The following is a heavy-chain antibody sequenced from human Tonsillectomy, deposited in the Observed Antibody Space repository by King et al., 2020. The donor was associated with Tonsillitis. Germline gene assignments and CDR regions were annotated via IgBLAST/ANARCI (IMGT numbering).Heavy chain of an antibody. V-gene: IGHV3-23*01. CDR3: AKVEGQWLILWEYYFHY. CDR2: ITFTGDTT. J-gene: IGHJ4*02. D-gene: IGHD6-19*01. Sequence: ESGGGLGQPGGSLRLSCTTSGFTFSNYAMSWVRQAPGKGLEWVSTITFTGDTTYYADSVKGRFTISRDNSKNTLFLQMNSLRGEDTATYYCAKVEGQWLILWEYYFHYWGQGTLVTVSS. CDR1: GFTFSNYA.